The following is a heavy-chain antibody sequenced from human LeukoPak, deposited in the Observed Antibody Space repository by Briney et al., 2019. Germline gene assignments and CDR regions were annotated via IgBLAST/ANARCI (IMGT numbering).Heavy chain of an antibody. CDR2: INPSGGST. J-gene: IGHJ4*02. Sequence: ASVKVSCKASGYTFTSYYLYWVRQAPGQGLEWMGIINPSGGSTNYAQKFQGRVTITADKSTSTAYMELSSLRSEDTAVYYCARGPLGGYYHYWGQGSLVTVSS. V-gene: IGHV1-46*01. CDR1: GYTFTSYY. CDR3: ARGPLGGYYHY. D-gene: IGHD3-22*01.